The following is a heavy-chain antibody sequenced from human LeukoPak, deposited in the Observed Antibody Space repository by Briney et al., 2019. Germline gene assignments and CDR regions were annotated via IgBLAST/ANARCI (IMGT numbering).Heavy chain of an antibody. D-gene: IGHD6-19*01. V-gene: IGHV1-18*01. Sequence: ASVKVSCKASGGTFSSYAISWVRQAPGQGLEWMGWISAYNGNTNYAQKLQGRVTMTTDTSTSTAYMELRSLRSDDTAVYYCARASSGLYYYGMDVWGQGTTVTVSS. CDR3: ARASSGLYYYGMDV. CDR2: ISAYNGNT. J-gene: IGHJ6*02. CDR1: GGTFSSYA.